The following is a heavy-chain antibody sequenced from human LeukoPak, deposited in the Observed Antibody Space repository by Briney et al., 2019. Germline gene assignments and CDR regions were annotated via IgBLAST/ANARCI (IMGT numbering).Heavy chain of an antibody. CDR1: GGSISSYY. Sequence: PSETLSLTCTVSGGSISSYYWSWIRQPAGKGLEWIGRIYTSGSTNYNPSLKSRVTMSVDTSKNQFSLKLSSVTAADTAVYYCARELADCSSTSCYNGIYYYYMDVWGKGTTVTVSS. V-gene: IGHV4-4*07. CDR3: ARELADCSSTSCYNGIYYYYMDV. J-gene: IGHJ6*03. D-gene: IGHD2-2*02. CDR2: IYTSGST.